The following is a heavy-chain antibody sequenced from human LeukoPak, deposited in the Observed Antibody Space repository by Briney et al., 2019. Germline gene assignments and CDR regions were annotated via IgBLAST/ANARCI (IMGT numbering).Heavy chain of an antibody. Sequence: RPGGSLRLSCAASGFTFDDYGMSWVRQAPGKGLEWVSGINWNGGSTGYADSVKGRFTISRDNAKNSLYLQMNSLRAEDTALYHCARDHYYDSLWGAFDIWGQGTMVTVSS. V-gene: IGHV3-20*01. CDR2: INWNGGST. J-gene: IGHJ3*02. CDR1: GFTFDDYG. CDR3: ARDHYYDSLWGAFDI. D-gene: IGHD3-22*01.